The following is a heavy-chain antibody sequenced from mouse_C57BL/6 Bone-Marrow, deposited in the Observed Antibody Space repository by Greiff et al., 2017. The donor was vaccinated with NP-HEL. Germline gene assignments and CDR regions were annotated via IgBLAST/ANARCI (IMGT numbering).Heavy chain of an antibody. D-gene: IGHD2-3*01. Sequence: VQLQESGAELARPGASVKLSCKASGYTFTSYGISWVKQRTGQGLEWIGEIYPRSGNTYYNEKFKGKATLTADKSSSTAYLELRSLTSEDAAVEYCARERWLFSDYWGQGTTLTVSS. CDR1: GYTFTSYG. CDR3: ARERWLFSDY. CDR2: IYPRSGNT. V-gene: IGHV1-81*01. J-gene: IGHJ2*01.